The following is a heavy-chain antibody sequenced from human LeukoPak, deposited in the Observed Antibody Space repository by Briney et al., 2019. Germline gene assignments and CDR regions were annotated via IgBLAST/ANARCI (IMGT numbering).Heavy chain of an antibody. CDR1: GFTVSNNY. V-gene: IGHV3-66*01. CDR3: ARVGAAAAGLYGMDV. Sequence: PGGSLRLSCAASGFTVSNNYMSWVRQAPGKGLEWVSIIYSGGSTYYADSAKGRFTISRDNSKNTLYLQMDSLRAEDTSVYYCARVGAAAAGLYGMDVWGQGTTVSVSS. CDR2: IYSGGST. D-gene: IGHD6-13*01. J-gene: IGHJ6*02.